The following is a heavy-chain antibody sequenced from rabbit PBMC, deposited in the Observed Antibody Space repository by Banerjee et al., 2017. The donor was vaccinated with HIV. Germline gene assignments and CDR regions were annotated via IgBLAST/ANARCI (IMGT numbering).Heavy chain of an antibody. CDR3: ARDLRGVTGWNLYM. J-gene: IGHJ4*02. D-gene: IGHD4-1*01. CDR2: INTSSGNT. CDR1: GFSFNNKYV. Sequence: QEQLEESGGDLVKPEGSLTLTCTASGFSFNNKYVLCWVRQAPGKGLEWIACINTSSGNTVYSISAKGRFAISKTSSSTLTLQLASLSASDTSTFFCARDLRGVTGWNLYMLGPGSLFPVS. V-gene: IGHV1S45*01.